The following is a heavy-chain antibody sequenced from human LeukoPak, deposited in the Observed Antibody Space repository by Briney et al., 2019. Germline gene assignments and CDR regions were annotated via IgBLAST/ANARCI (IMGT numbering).Heavy chain of an antibody. J-gene: IGHJ4*02. CDR3: AKDYYYGSGSYLDY. D-gene: IGHD3-10*01. V-gene: IGHV3-48*04. CDR1: GFTFSSYS. CDR2: ITSSSDTI. Sequence: GGSLRLSCAASGFTFSSYSMNWVRQAPGKGLEWVSYITSSSDTIYYADSVKGRFTISRDNAKNSLYLQMNSLRAEDTALYYCAKDYYYGSGSYLDYWGQGTLVTVSS.